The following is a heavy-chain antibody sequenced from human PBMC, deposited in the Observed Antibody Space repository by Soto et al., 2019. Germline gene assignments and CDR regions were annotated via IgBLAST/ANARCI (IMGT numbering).Heavy chain of an antibody. CDR2: IREKINIYST. V-gene: IGHV3-72*01. CDR1: GFSFSDHY. Sequence: GGSLRLSCAASGFSFSDHYMDWVRQAPGKGLEWVGRIREKINIYSTEYDASVKGRFTISRDDSKNSLYLQMNSLKTEDTAVYYCGRVHCRSTNCGNYYGLDVWGQGTTVTVSS. D-gene: IGHD2-2*01. CDR3: GRVHCRSTNCGNYYGLDV. J-gene: IGHJ6*02.